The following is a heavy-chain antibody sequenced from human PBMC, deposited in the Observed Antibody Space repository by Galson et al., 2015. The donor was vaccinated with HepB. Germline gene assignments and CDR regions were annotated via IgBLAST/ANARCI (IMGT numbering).Heavy chain of an antibody. CDR3: AQTHTSVRGAFDF. CDR2: IHPYSGNT. V-gene: IGHV1-18*01. J-gene: IGHJ3*01. CDR1: GDTFTNHG. Sequence: SVKVSCKASGDTFTNHGFTWVRQAPGQGLEWMGWIHPYSGNTMYPQKFQDRVTMTTDTSTSTVYMELRSLRSDDTAVYYCAQTHTSVRGAFDFWGHGTMVAVFS. D-gene: IGHD2-2*02.